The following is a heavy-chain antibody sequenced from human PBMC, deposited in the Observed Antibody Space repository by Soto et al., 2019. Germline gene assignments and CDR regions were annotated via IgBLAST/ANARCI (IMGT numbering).Heavy chain of an antibody. CDR3: ARVNTIFGVVKGRFDP. J-gene: IGHJ5*02. Sequence: QVQLQESGPGLVKPSQTLSLTCTVSGGSISSGGYYWSWIRQHPGKGLEWIGYIYYSGSTYYNPSLKSRVTISVDTSKNQFSLKLSSVTAADTAVYYCARVNTIFGVVKGRFDPWGQGTLVTVSS. V-gene: IGHV4-31*03. CDR1: GGSISSGGYY. D-gene: IGHD3-3*01. CDR2: IYYSGST.